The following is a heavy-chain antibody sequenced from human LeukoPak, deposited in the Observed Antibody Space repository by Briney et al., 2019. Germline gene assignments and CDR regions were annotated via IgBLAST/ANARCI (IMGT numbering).Heavy chain of an antibody. CDR2: IYYSGST. J-gene: IGHJ3*02. D-gene: IGHD3-3*01. CDR1: GGSISSYY. Sequence: PSETLSLTCTVSGGSISSYYWSWIRQPPGKGLEWIGYIYYSGSTNYNPSLKSRVTISVDTSKNQFSLKLSSVTAADTAVYYCARARITIFEVAFDAFDIWGQGTMVTVSS. V-gene: IGHV4-59*01. CDR3: ARARITIFEVAFDAFDI.